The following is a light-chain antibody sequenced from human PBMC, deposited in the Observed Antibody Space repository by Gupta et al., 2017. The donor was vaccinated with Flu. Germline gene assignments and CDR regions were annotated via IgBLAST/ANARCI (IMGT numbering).Light chain of an antibody. Sequence: SALTQPASVSGSPGHSITISCTGTRSDVGSYNLVSWYQHHPGKAPKLIIYEDTKRPAGVASRFSGSKSGNTASLTISARPQEDEADYYCYSYAGSGTWVFGGGTELTVL. J-gene: IGLJ3*02. CDR1: RSDVGSYNL. CDR3: YSYAGSGTWV. CDR2: EDT. V-gene: IGLV2-23*01.